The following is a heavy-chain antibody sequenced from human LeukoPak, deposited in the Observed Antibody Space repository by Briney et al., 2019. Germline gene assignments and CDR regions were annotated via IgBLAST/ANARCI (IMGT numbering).Heavy chain of an antibody. V-gene: IGHV3-48*03. CDR3: ARAQALTIRNFYI. D-gene: IGHD3-10*01. CDR1: GFILRGYE. J-gene: IGHJ3*02. CDR2: ISGSRSML. Sequence: GGPLRLSCAASGFILRGYEMNWVRQAPGKAREWVSNISGSRSMLYYAESVKRLITISRDNDKNSLYLQMDILRDEDAAVYYWARAQALTIRNFYIWGPVTMVTVST.